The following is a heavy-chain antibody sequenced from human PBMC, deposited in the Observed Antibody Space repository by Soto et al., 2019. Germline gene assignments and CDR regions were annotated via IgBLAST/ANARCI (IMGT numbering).Heavy chain of an antibody. Sequence: GGSLRLSCEASGFRFSAYWIHWVRQAPGKGLVWVSHINNDGSSTTYADSVKGRFTISRDNAKNTVYLQMNSLRDDDTAVYFCVRDSARTFDYWGHGALVTVSS. J-gene: IGHJ4*01. CDR3: VRDSARTFDY. D-gene: IGHD3-10*01. V-gene: IGHV3-74*03. CDR1: GFRFSAYW. CDR2: INNDGSST.